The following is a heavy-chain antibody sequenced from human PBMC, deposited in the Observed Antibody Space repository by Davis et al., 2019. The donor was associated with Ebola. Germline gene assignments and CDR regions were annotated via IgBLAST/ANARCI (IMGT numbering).Heavy chain of an antibody. J-gene: IGHJ5*02. D-gene: IGHD1-26*01. CDR3: ARDSVPALGARGIDP. CDR2: VYQSGST. CDR1: GASMSNYY. Sequence: PSETLSLTCTVSGASMSNYYWSWIRQPPGKGLQWIGDVYQSGSTNYNPSFKGRVTISIDTSTKQFSLKLKSVTAADTAVYFCARDSVPALGARGIDPWGQGTRVTVSS. V-gene: IGHV4-59*01.